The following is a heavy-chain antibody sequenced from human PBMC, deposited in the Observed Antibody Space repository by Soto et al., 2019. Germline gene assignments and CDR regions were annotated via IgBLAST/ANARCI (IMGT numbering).Heavy chain of an antibody. V-gene: IGHV4-34*01. J-gene: IGHJ6*02. CDR1: GGSFSEYY. CDR2: INQSGNS. CDR3: ARVRGRAESAPSGMDL. Sequence: SETLSLTCALYGGSFSEYYWNWIRQTPGKGLEWIGEINQSGNSNYKPSLRNRVTMSVDPSKKQVSLKLTSVTAADTAIYYCARVRGRAESAPSGMDLSGPGTTVTVYS. D-gene: IGHD5-12*01.